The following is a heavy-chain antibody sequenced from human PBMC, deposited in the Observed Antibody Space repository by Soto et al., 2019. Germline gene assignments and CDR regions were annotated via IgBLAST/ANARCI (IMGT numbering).Heavy chain of an antibody. V-gene: IGHV1-2*02. CDR1: GYTFTGHY. Sequence: ASVKVSCKASGYTFTGHYLHWVRHAPGQGLEWMGWNNPYTGATQYEEKFQGRVTMTRDTSINTAYMELSRLRSDDTAVYYCVREWACSGGSCHPDYWGQGTLVTVSS. D-gene: IGHD2-15*01. CDR3: VREWACSGGSCHPDY. CDR2: NNPYTGAT. J-gene: IGHJ4*02.